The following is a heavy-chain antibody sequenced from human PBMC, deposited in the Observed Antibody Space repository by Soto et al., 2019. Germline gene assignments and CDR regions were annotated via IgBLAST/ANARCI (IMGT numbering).Heavy chain of an antibody. J-gene: IGHJ5*02. CDR3: ARLRRDGSGFPDL. CDR1: GGSISRPGYY. D-gene: IGHD3-22*01. CDR2: ISYSGNS. V-gene: IGHV4-31*03. Sequence: QMQLQESGPGLVKPSQTLSLICSVSGGSISRPGYYWAWIRQHPARGLEWIGSISYSGNSNHNPSVQSRVILSVDTSQNCFSLRLNSGTAADTAVYYCARLRRDGSGFPDLWGQGARVTVSS.